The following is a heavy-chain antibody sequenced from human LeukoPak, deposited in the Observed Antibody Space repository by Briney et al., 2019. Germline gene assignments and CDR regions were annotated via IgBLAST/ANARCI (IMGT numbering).Heavy chain of an antibody. CDR2: INPNSGGT. CDR3: AREAAVAGGWDY. Sequence: GASVKVSCKASGYTFTGYYMHWVRQAPGQGLEWMGWINPNSGGTNYAQKFQGRVTMTRDTSISTAYMELSRLRSDDTAVYYCAREAAVAGGWDYWGQRTLVTVSS. D-gene: IGHD6-19*01. CDR1: GYTFTGYY. V-gene: IGHV1-2*02. J-gene: IGHJ4*02.